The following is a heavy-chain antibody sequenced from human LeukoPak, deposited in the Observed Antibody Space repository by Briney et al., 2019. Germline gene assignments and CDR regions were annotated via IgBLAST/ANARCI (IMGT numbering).Heavy chain of an antibody. CDR2: IGTAGDT. CDR1: GFTFSSYD. CDR3: ARSNPPYYYYGMDV. J-gene: IGHJ6*02. Sequence: PGGSLRLSCAASGFTFSSYDMHWVRQATGKGLEWVSAIGTAGDTYYPGSVKGRFTISRENAKNSLYLQMNSLRAGDTAVYYCARSNPPYYYYGMDVWGQGTTVTVSS. V-gene: IGHV3-13*01.